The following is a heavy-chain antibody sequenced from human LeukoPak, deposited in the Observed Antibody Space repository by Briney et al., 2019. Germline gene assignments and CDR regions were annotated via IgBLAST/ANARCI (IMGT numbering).Heavy chain of an antibody. CDR1: GYTFTRYY. D-gene: IGHD3-22*01. CDR2: INPNSGGT. J-gene: IGHJ3*02. CDR3: ARSYYYDSSGYHAFDI. V-gene: IGHV1-2*02. Sequence: ASVKVSCKASGYTFTRYYMHWVRQAPGQGLEWRGWINPNSGGTNYAQKFQGRVTMTRDTSISTAYMELSRLRSDDTAVYYCARSYYYDSSGYHAFDIWGQGTMVTVSS.